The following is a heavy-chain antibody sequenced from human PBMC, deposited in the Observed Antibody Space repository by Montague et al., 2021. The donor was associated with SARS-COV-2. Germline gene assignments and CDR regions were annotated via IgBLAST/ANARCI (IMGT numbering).Heavy chain of an antibody. CDR3: AKVGSSWYHGYYYGMDV. D-gene: IGHD6-13*01. CDR1: GFTFSSYA. V-gene: IGHV3-23*01. CDR2: ISGSGGST. Sequence: SRRISCDASGFTFSSYAMSWVRQAPGKGLEWVSAISGSGGSTYYADSVKGRFTISRDNSKNTLYLQMNSLRAEGTAVYYCAKVGSSWYHGYYYGMDVWGQGTTVTVSS. J-gene: IGHJ6*02.